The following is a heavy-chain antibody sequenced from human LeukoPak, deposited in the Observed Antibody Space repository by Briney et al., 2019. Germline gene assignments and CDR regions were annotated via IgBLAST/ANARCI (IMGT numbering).Heavy chain of an antibody. CDR3: AKIIVVVPAAMPSDAIDI. CDR2: ISYDGSNK. CDR1: GFTFSSYG. D-gene: IGHD2-2*01. Sequence: PGGSLRLSCAASGFTFSSYGMHWVRQAPGKGLEWVAVISYDGSNKYYADSVKGRFTISRDNSKNTLYLQMNSLRAEDTAVYYCAKIIVVVPAAMPSDAIDIWGQGTMVTVSS. V-gene: IGHV3-30*18. J-gene: IGHJ3*02.